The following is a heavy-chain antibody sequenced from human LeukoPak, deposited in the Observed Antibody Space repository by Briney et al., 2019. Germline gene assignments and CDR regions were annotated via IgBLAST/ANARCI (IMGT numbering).Heavy chain of an antibody. J-gene: IGHJ3*02. CDR1: GYTLTSYY. Sequence: GASVKVSCKASGYTLTSYYMHWVRQAPGHGLEWMGIINPSGGSTSYAQKVQGRVTITRDMSTSTVYMELSSLRSEDTAVYYCARLGYSYGHDAFDIWGQGTMVTVSS. CDR3: ARLGYSYGHDAFDI. V-gene: IGHV1-46*01. D-gene: IGHD5-18*01. CDR2: INPSGGST.